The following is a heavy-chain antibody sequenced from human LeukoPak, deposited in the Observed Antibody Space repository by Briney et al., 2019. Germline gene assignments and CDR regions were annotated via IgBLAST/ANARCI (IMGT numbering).Heavy chain of an antibody. V-gene: IGHV3-53*01. Sequence: GGSLRLSCAASGFTVSSNYMSWVRQAPGKGLEWVSVIYSGGSTYYADSVKGRFTISRDNSKNTLYLQMNSLRAEDTAVYYCARDIPWDIVVVVAGPETYYYYMDVWGKGTTVTVSS. CDR3: ARDIPWDIVVVVAGPETYYYYMDV. D-gene: IGHD2-15*01. J-gene: IGHJ6*03. CDR2: IYSGGST. CDR1: GFTVSSNY.